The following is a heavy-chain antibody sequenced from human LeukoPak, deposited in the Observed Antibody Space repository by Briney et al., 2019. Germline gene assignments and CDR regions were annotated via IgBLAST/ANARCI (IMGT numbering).Heavy chain of an antibody. CDR3: ARDPAYCSGGSCHYPYYGMDV. Sequence: SETLSLTCTVSGGSISSGSYYWSWIRQPAGKGLEWIGRIYTSGSTNYNPSLKSQVTISVDTSKNQFSLKLSSVTAADTAVYYCARDPAYCSGGSCHYPYYGMDVWGQGTTVTVSS. D-gene: IGHD2-15*01. V-gene: IGHV4-61*02. CDR2: IYTSGST. J-gene: IGHJ6*02. CDR1: GGSISSGSYY.